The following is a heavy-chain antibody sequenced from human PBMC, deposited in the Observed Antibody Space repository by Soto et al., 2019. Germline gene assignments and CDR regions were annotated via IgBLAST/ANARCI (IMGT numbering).Heavy chain of an antibody. Sequence: QVQLVQSGAEVKKPGASVKVSCKASGYTFSSYHISWVRQAPGQGLEWMGWISAYNGNTNYAQKLQGRVTMTTDTSQSTASMELRSMRSDDPAVYYCASDGPPPDYWGQGTLVTVSS. CDR1: GYTFSSYH. V-gene: IGHV1-18*01. CDR3: ASDGPPPDY. J-gene: IGHJ4*02. CDR2: ISAYNGNT.